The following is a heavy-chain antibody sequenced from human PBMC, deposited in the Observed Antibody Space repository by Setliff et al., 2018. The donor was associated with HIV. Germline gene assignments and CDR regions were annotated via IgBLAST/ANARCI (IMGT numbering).Heavy chain of an antibody. D-gene: IGHD3-22*01. CDR3: ASSRPPDDSSGFSFDF. V-gene: IGHV3-7*03. Sequence: GGSLRLSCAASGFTFSNSWMTWVRQAPGKGLEWVANIKKDGSDKFYVDSVKGRFAISRDNAKNSLNLEMNSLRAEDTAIYYCASSRPPDDSSGFSFDFWGQGTLVTVSS. CDR1: GFTFSNSW. CDR2: IKKDGSDK. J-gene: IGHJ4*02.